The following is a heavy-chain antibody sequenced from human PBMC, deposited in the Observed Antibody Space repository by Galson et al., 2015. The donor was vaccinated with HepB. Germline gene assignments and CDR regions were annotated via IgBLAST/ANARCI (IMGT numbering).Heavy chain of an antibody. D-gene: IGHD1-26*01. Sequence: SLRLSCAASGFTFSDYYMSWLRQPPGKGLEWVANIKQDGREKYYVGPVKGRFTISRDNAGNSLYLQMNSLRGEDTALYYCARSSGGYFDSWGQGILVTVSS. CDR3: ARSSGGYFDS. V-gene: IGHV3-7*01. J-gene: IGHJ4*02. CDR2: IKQDGREK. CDR1: GFTFSDYY.